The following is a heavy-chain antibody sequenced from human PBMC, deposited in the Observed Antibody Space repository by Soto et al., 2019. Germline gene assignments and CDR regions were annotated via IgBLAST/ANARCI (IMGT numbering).Heavy chain of an antibody. J-gene: IGHJ4*02. CDR1: GGSISSYY. Sequence: SETLSLTCTVSGGSISSYYWSWIRQPPGKGLEWIGYIYYSGSTNYNPSLKSRVTISVDTSKNQFSLKLSSVTAADTTVYYCAREGRDGYNEYWGQGTLVTVST. V-gene: IGHV4-59*01. CDR3: AREGRDGYNEY. D-gene: IGHD5-12*01. CDR2: IYYSGST.